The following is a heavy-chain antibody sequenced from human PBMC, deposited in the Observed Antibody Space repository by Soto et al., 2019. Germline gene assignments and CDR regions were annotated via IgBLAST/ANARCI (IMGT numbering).Heavy chain of an antibody. Sequence: GGSLRLSCAASGFTFSSYAMHWVRQSPGKGLEWVAVISYDGSNKYYADSVKGRFTISRDNSKNTLYLQMNSLRAEDTAVYYCARDLGNYGSGSYYGYYFDYWGQGTLVTVSS. CDR2: ISYDGSNK. CDR1: GFTFSSYA. J-gene: IGHJ4*02. V-gene: IGHV3-30-3*01. D-gene: IGHD3-10*01. CDR3: ARDLGNYGSGSYYGYYFDY.